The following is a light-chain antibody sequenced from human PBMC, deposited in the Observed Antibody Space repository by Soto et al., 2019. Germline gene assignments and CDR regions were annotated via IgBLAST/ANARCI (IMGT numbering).Light chain of an antibody. CDR1: SSDVGGYNY. V-gene: IGLV2-14*01. Sequence: QSALTQPASVSGSPGQSITISCTGTSSDVGGYNYVSWYQQHPGKAPKLMIYDVSNRPSGVSNRFSGSKSGNTASLTISGLQAEDEADYYCSSYTSFYVFGTETKLTVL. J-gene: IGLJ1*01. CDR2: DVS. CDR3: SSYTSFYV.